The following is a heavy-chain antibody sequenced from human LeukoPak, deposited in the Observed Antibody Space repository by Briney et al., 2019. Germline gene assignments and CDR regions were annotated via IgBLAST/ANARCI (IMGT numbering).Heavy chain of an antibody. D-gene: IGHD5-24*01. CDR2: IRYSGGST. CDR3: AKESVEMATMSEFFDY. Sequence: GGSLRLSCAASGFTFSSYAMSWVRQAPGKGLEWVSAIRYSGGSTYYADSVKGRFTISRDNSKNTLYLQMNSLRAEDTAVYYCAKESVEMATMSEFFDYWGQGTLVSVSS. CDR1: GFTFSSYA. J-gene: IGHJ4*02. V-gene: IGHV3-23*01.